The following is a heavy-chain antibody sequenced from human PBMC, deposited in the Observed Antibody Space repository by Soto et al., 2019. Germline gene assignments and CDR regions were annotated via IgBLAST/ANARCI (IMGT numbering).Heavy chain of an antibody. V-gene: IGHV3-23*01. CDR1: GFTFSNYA. D-gene: IGHD2-2*01. Sequence: GGSLRLSCTASGFTFSNYAMSWVRQAPGKGLGWVSTISGSGGITNYVDSVKGRFTISRDNFKNTLYLQVNSLRAEDTAVYYCAASRYTYNSSFDYWGQGTLVTLSS. CDR2: ISGSGGIT. J-gene: IGHJ4*02. CDR3: AASRYTYNSSFDY.